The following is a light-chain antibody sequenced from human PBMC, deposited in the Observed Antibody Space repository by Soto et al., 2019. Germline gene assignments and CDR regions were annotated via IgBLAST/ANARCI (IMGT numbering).Light chain of an antibody. V-gene: IGKV1-6*01. CDR3: LQDYNYPRT. J-gene: IGKJ1*01. CDR2: SAS. Sequence: AIQMTQSPSSLSASVGDRVTITCRASQGIRNDLGWYQQKPGKAPNLLIYSASSLQSGVPSRFSGSGSGTDFTLTISSLQPEDFATYYCLQDYNYPRTFGQGTKVEIK. CDR1: QGIRND.